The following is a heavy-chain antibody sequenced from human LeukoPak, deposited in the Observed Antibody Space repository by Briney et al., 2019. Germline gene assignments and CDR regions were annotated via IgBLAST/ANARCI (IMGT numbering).Heavy chain of an antibody. J-gene: IGHJ5*02. CDR2: IWSDGSNK. V-gene: IGHV3-33*01. D-gene: IGHD2-15*01. CDR3: ARGGRFCSGGSCYNWFDP. CDR1: GFTFSSYG. Sequence: RGSLRLSCAASGFTFSSYGMHWVRQAPGKGLEWVAVIWSDGSNKYYADSVKGRFTISRDNSKNTLYLQMSSLRAEDTAVYYCARGGRFCSGGSCYNWFDPWGQGTLVTVSS.